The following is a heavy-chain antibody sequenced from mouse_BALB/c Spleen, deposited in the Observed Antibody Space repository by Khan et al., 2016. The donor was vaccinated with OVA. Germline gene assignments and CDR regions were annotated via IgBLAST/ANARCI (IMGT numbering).Heavy chain of an antibody. J-gene: IGHJ3*01. Sequence: EVELVESGGGLVQPGGSRKLSCAASGFTFSSFGMHWFRQAPEQGLEWVAYISSGSSTTYYADTVKGRFTIYRDNHKKTMFLQMTRLRSDDTAMYYGVRDYYDSSYVAYWGQGTLVTVSA. V-gene: IGHV5-17*02. CDR3: VRDYYDSSYVAY. D-gene: IGHD1-1*01. CDR1: GFTFSSFG. CDR2: ISSGSSTT.